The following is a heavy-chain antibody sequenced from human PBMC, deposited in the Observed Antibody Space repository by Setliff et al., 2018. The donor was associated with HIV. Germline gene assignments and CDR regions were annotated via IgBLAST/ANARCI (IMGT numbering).Heavy chain of an antibody. D-gene: IGHD4-17*01. CDR1: GHSITSDYQ. J-gene: IGHJ4*02. V-gene: IGHV4-38-2*02. CDR3: VRVDYGDYDFDY. Sequence: PSETLSLTCTVSGHSITSDYQWGWIRQPPGKGLEWIGSIYHSGSTYYNPSLKSRVTTSVDTTKSQISLKLISVTAADTAVFYCVRVDYGDYDFDYWGQGTLVTVSS. CDR2: IYHSGST.